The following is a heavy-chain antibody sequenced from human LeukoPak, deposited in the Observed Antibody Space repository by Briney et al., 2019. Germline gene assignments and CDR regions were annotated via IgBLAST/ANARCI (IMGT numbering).Heavy chain of an antibody. CDR2: IYTSGST. D-gene: IGHD6-25*01. CDR3: ARDLNSSGFYGVSAFEI. Sequence: SETLSLTCTVSGGSISSYYWSWIRQPAGKGLEWIGRIYTSGSTKYNASLKSRVTMSVDTSKNQFSLKLSSVTAADTAVYYCARDLNSSGFYGVSAFEIWGQGTMVTVSS. CDR1: GGSISSYY. V-gene: IGHV4-4*07. J-gene: IGHJ3*02.